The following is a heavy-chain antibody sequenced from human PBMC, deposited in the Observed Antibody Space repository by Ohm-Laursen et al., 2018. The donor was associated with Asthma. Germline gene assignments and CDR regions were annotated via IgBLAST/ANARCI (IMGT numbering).Heavy chain of an antibody. D-gene: IGHD6-6*01. CDR2: ISYDGSNK. CDR3: AREKYSSSSAVIDY. CDR1: GITFSSYA. V-gene: IGHV3-30-3*01. Sequence: SLRFSCAASGITFSSYAMHWVRQAPGKGLEWVAVISYDGSNKYYADSVKGRFTISRHNSKNTLYLQMNSLRAEDTAVYYCAREKYSSSSAVIDYWGQGTLVTVSS. J-gene: IGHJ4*02.